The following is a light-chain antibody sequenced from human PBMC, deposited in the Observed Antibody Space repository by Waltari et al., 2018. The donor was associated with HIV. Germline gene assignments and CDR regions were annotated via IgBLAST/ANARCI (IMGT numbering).Light chain of an antibody. CDR1: SSNIGRNS. V-gene: IGLV1-44*01. CDR3: AAWDDSLNGFV. CDR2: TNN. J-gene: IGLJ1*01. Sequence: QSVLTQPPSASGTPGQRVTISCSGSSSNIGRNSVHWYQQLPGAAPTLLSYTNNRRPSGVPDRFSGSKSGTSASLAISGLQSEDEADYYCAAWDDSLNGFVFGAGTKVTVL.